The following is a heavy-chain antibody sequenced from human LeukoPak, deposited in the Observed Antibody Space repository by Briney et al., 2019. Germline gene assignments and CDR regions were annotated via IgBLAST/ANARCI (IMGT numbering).Heavy chain of an antibody. CDR1: GFTFTDYW. D-gene: IGHD6-13*01. CDR2: IRQDGGEK. Sequence: PGRSLRLSCAVSGFTFTDYWMNWVRQAPGKGLEWVASIRQDGGEKYYVDSVKGRFTISRDNTKNSLYLQMSALRAEDTAVYYCARDGTAAGLYFDLWGQGTLVTVSS. V-gene: IGHV3-7*01. CDR3: ARDGTAAGLYFDL. J-gene: IGHJ4*01.